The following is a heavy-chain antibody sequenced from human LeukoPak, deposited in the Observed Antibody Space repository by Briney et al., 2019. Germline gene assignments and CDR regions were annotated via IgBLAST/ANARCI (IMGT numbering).Heavy chain of an antibody. J-gene: IGHJ4*02. CDR1: GFTFSSYA. D-gene: IGHD3-22*01. CDR2: ISYDGSNK. Sequence: GGSLRPSCAASGFTFSSYAMHWVRQAPGKGLEWVAVISYDGSNKHYADSMKGRFTISRDNSKNTLYLQMNSLRAEDTAVYYCARDTLGAYYYDSSGYYDYWGQGTLVTVSS. V-gene: IGHV3-30-3*01. CDR3: ARDTLGAYYYDSSGYYDY.